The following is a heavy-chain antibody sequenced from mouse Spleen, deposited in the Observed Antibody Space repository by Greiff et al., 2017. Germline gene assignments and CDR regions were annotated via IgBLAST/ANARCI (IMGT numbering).Heavy chain of an antibody. CDR2: ISSGSSTI. Sequence: EVKVVESGGGLVKPGGSLKLSCAASGFTFSDYGMHWVRQAPEKGLEWVAYISSGSSTIYYADTVKGRFTISRDNAKNTLFLQMTSLRSEDTAMYYCARSSYGNYFLYAMDYWGQGTSVTVSS. CDR1: GFTFSDYG. D-gene: IGHD2-1*01. J-gene: IGHJ4*01. CDR3: ARSSYGNYFLYAMDY. V-gene: IGHV5-17*01.